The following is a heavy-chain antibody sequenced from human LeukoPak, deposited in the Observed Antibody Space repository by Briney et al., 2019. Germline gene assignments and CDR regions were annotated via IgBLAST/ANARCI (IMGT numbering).Heavy chain of an antibody. V-gene: IGHV4-39*01. CDR2: IYYSGST. CDR1: GGSISSGSYY. J-gene: IGHJ4*02. Sequence: PSETLSLTCTVSGGSISSGSYYWGWIRQPPGKGLEWIGSIYYSGSTYYNPSLKSRVTISVDTSKNQFSLKLSSVTAADTAVYYCASEGTMIVARIDYWGQGTLVTVSS. CDR3: ASEGTMIVARIDY. D-gene: IGHD3-22*01.